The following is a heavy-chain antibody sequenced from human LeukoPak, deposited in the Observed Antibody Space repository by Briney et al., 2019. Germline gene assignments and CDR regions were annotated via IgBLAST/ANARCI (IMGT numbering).Heavy chain of an antibody. CDR2: ISYDGSNK. CDR3: ARNRFDWPLDY. CDR1: GFTFSSYG. V-gene: IGHV3-30*03. D-gene: IGHD3-9*01. Sequence: SGRSLRLSCAASGFTFSSYGMHWVRQAPGKGLEWVAVISYDGSNKYYADSVKGRFTISRDNSKNTLYLQMNSLRAEDTAVYYCARNRFDWPLDYWGQGTLVTVS. J-gene: IGHJ4*02.